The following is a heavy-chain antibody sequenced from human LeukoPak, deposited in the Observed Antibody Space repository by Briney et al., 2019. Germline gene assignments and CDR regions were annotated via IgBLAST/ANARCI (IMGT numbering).Heavy chain of an antibody. Sequence: ASVKVSCKASGYTFTGYYMHWVRQAPGQGLEWMGWINPNSGGTSYQGRVTMTRDTSISTAYMDLSKLRSDDTAVYYCVRDLAWGAFDYWGQGTLVTVSS. J-gene: IGHJ4*02. D-gene: IGHD7-27*01. CDR2: INPNSGGT. V-gene: IGHV1-2*02. CDR3: VRDLAWGAFDY. CDR1: GYTFTGYY.